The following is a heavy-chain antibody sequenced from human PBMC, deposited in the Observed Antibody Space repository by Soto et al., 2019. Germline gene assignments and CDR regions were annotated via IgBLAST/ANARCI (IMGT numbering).Heavy chain of an antibody. CDR3: ARDAAYYYYYYGMDV. CDR1: GFTFSSYS. J-gene: IGHJ6*02. Sequence: EVQLVESGGGLVQPGGSLRLSCAASGFTFSSYSMNWVRQAPGKGLEWVSYISSSSSTIYYADSVKGRFTISRDNANNSLYLQMNSLRDEDTAVYYCARDAAYYYYYYGMDVWGQGTTVTVSS. CDR2: ISSSSSTI. V-gene: IGHV3-48*02.